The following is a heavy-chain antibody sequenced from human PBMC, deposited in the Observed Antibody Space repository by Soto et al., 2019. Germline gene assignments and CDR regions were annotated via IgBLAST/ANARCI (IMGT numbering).Heavy chain of an antibody. V-gene: IGHV4-59*01. CDR2: IYYSGST. CDR1: GGSISSYY. Sequence: LSLTCTVSGGSISSYYWSWIRQPPGRGLEWIGYIYYSGSTNYNPSLKSRDTISVDTSKNQFSLKLSSVTAADTAVYYCAGSWGFYYLDYWGRGTLVTVSS. D-gene: IGHD7-27*01. CDR3: AGSWGFYYLDY. J-gene: IGHJ4*02.